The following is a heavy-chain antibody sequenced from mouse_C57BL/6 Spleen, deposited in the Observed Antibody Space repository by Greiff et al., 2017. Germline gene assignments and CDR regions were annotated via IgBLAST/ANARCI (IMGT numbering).Heavy chain of an antibody. J-gene: IGHJ2*01. V-gene: IGHV1-50*01. D-gene: IGHD2-3*01. CDR3: AREGLLLY. Sequence: VQLQQPGAELVKPGASVKLSCKASGYTFTSYWMQWVKQRPGQGLEWIGEIDPSDSYTNYNQKFKGKATLTVDTSSSTAYMQLSSLTSEDSAVYYCAREGLLLYWGQGTTLTVSS. CDR1: GYTFTSYW. CDR2: IDPSDSYT.